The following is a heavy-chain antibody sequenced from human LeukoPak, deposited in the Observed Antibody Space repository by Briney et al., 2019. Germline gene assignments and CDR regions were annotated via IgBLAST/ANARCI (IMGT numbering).Heavy chain of an antibody. V-gene: IGHV3-53*01. CDR1: GFTVSSNY. J-gene: IGHJ4*02. Sequence: GGSLRLSCAASGFTVSSNYMSWVRQAPGKGLEWVSVIYSGGSTYYADSAKGRFTISRDNSKNTLYLQMNSLRAEDTAVYYCARDHYDSSGYYYFDYWGQGTLVTVSS. CDR3: ARDHYDSSGYYYFDY. D-gene: IGHD3-22*01. CDR2: IYSGGST.